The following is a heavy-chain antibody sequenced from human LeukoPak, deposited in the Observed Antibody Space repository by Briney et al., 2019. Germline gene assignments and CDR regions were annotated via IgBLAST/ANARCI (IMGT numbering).Heavy chain of an antibody. CDR2: IYYSGRT. V-gene: IGHV4-30-4*01. J-gene: IGHJ3*02. CDR3: ARVAHAFDI. CDR1: GGSISSGDYC. Sequence: SETLCLTCTASGGSISSGDYCWGWIRQPPGKGLEWIGYIYYSGRTYYTPSLKSRVTISVDTSKHQFSLKLSSVTAADTAVYYCARVAHAFDIWGQGTMVTVSS.